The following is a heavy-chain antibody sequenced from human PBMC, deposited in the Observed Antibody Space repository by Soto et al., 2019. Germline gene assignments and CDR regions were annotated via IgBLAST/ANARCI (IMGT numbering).Heavy chain of an antibody. J-gene: IGHJ4*02. D-gene: IGHD1-1*01. CDR2: IIPIFGTA. V-gene: IGHV1-69*12. Sequence: QVQLVQSGAEVKKPGSSVKVSCKASGGTFSSYAISWVRQAPGQGLEWMGGIIPIFGTANYAQKFQGTVTITAVDCTNTAYMELRSLRSEDPAVYYCAGEGWNGYNPFLDYWGQVILVTVSS. CDR1: GGTFSSYA. CDR3: AGEGWNGYNPFLDY.